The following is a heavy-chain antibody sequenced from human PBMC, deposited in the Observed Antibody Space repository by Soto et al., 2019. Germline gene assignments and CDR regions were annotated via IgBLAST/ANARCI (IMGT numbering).Heavy chain of an antibody. CDR3: ARDPPIAAAGTGWFDP. Sequence: GASVKVSCKASRVTFSSYAISWVRQAPGQGLEWMGGIIPIFGTANYAQKFQGRVTITADESTSTAYMELSSLRSEDTAVYYCARDPPIAAAGTGWFDPCGQGTLVTVSS. D-gene: IGHD6-13*01. J-gene: IGHJ5*02. CDR2: IIPIFGTA. CDR1: RVTFSSYA. V-gene: IGHV1-69*13.